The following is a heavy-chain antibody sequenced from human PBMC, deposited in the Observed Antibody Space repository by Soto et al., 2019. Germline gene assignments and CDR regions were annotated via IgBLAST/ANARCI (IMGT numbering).Heavy chain of an antibody. J-gene: IGHJ6*02. D-gene: IGHD2-15*01. Sequence: GESLKISCKGSGYSFTSYWISWVRQMPGKGLEWMGRIDPSDSYTNYSPSFQGHVTISADKSISTAYLQWSSLKASDTAMYYCARHTSYCSGGSCYSGYYYYGMDVWGPGTTVTVSS. CDR2: IDPSDSYT. V-gene: IGHV5-10-1*01. CDR1: GYSFTSYW. CDR3: ARHTSYCSGGSCYSGYYYYGMDV.